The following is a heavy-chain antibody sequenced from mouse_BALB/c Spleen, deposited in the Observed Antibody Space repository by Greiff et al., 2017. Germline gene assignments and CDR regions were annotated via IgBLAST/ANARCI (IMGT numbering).Heavy chain of an antibody. V-gene: IGHV1S22*01. CDR1: GYTFTSYW. J-gene: IGHJ3*01. CDR3: TRRGNYDN. Sequence: LQQPGSELVRPGASVKLSCKASGYTFTSYWMHWVKQRPGQGLEWIGNIYPGSGSTNYDEKFKSKATLTVDTSSSTAYMQLSSLTSEDSAVYYCTRRGNYDNWGQGTLVTVSA. D-gene: IGHD2-1*01. CDR2: IYPGSGST.